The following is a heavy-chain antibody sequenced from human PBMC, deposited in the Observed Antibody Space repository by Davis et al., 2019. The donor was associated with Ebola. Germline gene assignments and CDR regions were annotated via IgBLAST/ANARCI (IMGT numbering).Heavy chain of an antibody. CDR3: AGGESGWDASDI. J-gene: IGHJ3*02. CDR2: ISISSAFI. CDR1: GFTFNTYT. Sequence: GGSLRLSCAASGFTFNTYTMTWVRQAPGKGLEWVSSISISSAFIYYADSVKGRFTVSRDNAKNSLSLQMDSLRAEDTAVYYCAGGESGWDASDIWGRGTMVTVSS. D-gene: IGHD6-19*01. V-gene: IGHV3-21*01.